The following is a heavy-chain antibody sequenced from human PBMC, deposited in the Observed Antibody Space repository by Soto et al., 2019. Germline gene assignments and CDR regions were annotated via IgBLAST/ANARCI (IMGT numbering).Heavy chain of an antibody. V-gene: IGHV1-3*01. CDR2: INAGNGNT. CDR1: GYTFTSYA. J-gene: IGHJ3*02. D-gene: IGHD3-3*01. Sequence: GASVKVSCKASGYTFTSYAMHWVRQAPGERLEWMGWINAGNGNTKYSQKFQGRVTITRDTSASTAYMELSSLRSEDTAVYYCARRYYDFWSGLNDAFDIWGQGTMVTVSS. CDR3: ARRYYDFWSGLNDAFDI.